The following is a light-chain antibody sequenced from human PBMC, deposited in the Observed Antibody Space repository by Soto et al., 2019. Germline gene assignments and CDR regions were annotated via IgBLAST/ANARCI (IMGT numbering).Light chain of an antibody. CDR1: QSVSSY. CDR3: QQRSNWPPWK. Sequence: EIVLTQSPATLSLSPVERAKLSFRSSQSVSSYLAWYQPKPGQAPRLLIYDASNRATGIPARFSGSGSGTDFTLTIRSLEPEDFAVYYCQQRSNWPPWKCGQGTKGDIK. CDR2: DAS. J-gene: IGKJ1*01. V-gene: IGKV3-11*01.